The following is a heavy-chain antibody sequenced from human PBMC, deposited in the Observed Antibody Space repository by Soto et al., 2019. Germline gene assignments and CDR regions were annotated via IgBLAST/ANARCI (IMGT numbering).Heavy chain of an antibody. V-gene: IGHV1-18*04. Sequence: ASVKVSCKASGYTFTSYGISWVRQAPGQGLEWMGWISAYNGETIYAQKFQGRVTMTEDTSTDTAYMELSSLRSEDTAVYYCATGAGYSGRIWGGGNNWFDPWGQGTLVTVSS. J-gene: IGHJ5*02. CDR1: GYTFTSYG. CDR2: ISAYNGET. D-gene: IGHD1-26*01. CDR3: ATGAGYSGRIWGGGNNWFDP.